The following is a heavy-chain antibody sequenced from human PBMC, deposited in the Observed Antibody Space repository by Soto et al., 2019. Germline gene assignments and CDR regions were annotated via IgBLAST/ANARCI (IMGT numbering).Heavy chain of an antibody. CDR3: AIEDPEYSSSWYVHENWFDP. CDR1: GDSASSNSTA. D-gene: IGHD6-13*01. J-gene: IGHJ5*02. Sequence: SQTLSLTCAISGDSASSNSTAWNWIRQSPSRGLEWLGRTYYRSKWYNDYAVSVKSRITINPDTSKNQLSLRLNSVTPEDTAVYYCAIEDPEYSSSWYVHENWFDPWGQGSLVTVS. V-gene: IGHV6-1*01. CDR2: TYYRSKWYN.